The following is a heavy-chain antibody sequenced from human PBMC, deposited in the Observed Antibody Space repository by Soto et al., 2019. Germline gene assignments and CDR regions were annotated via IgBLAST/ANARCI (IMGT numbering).Heavy chain of an antibody. CDR2: IRSKAYGGTT. D-gene: IGHD6-13*01. J-gene: IGHJ4*02. Sequence: GGSLRLSCTASGFTFGDYAMSWFRQAPGKGLEWVGFIRSKAYGGTTEYAASVKGRFTISRDDSKSIAYLQMNSLKTEDTAVYYCTRKYSSSWYGVVRFDYWGQGTLVTVSS. CDR1: GFTFGDYA. CDR3: TRKYSSSWYGVVRFDY. V-gene: IGHV3-49*03.